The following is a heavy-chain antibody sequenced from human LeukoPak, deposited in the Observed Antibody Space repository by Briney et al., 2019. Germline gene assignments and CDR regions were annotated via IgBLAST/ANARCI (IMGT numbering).Heavy chain of an antibody. J-gene: IGHJ4*02. CDR2: INHSGST. Sequence: SETLSLTCAVYGGSFSGYYWSWLRQPPGKGLEWIGEINHSGSTNYNPSLKSRVTISVDTSKNQFSLKLSSVTAADTAVYYCARGGWGYYDSSGYCDYWGQGTLVTVSS. V-gene: IGHV4-34*01. CDR1: GGSFSGYY. CDR3: ARGGWGYYDSSGYCDY. D-gene: IGHD3-22*01.